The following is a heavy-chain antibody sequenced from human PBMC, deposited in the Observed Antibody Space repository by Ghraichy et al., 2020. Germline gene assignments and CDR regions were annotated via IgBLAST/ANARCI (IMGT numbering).Heavy chain of an antibody. CDR3: ARGRRQWLVEVDFYYYGTDV. J-gene: IGHJ6*02. Sequence: SETLSLTCTVSGGSISSYYWSWIRQPPGKGLEWIGYIYYSGSTNYNPSLKSRVTISVDTSKNQFSLKLSSVTAADTAVYYCARGRRQWLVEVDFYYYGTDVWGQGTTVTVSS. V-gene: IGHV4-59*01. CDR2: IYYSGST. D-gene: IGHD6-19*01. CDR1: GGSISSYY.